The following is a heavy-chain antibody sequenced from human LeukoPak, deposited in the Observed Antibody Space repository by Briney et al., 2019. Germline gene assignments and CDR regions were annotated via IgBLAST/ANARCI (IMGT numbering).Heavy chain of an antibody. J-gene: IGHJ3*02. Sequence: PSETLSLTCTVSGGSISKYYWSWIRQPPGKGLEWIGCIFRSGNTNYNPSLRSRVTISVDSSKSHFSLKLSSVTAADTAVYYCAREDYGDYVGAFDIWGRGTMVTVSS. V-gene: IGHV4-59*01. CDR1: GGSISKYY. CDR2: IFRSGNT. CDR3: AREDYGDYVGAFDI. D-gene: IGHD4-17*01.